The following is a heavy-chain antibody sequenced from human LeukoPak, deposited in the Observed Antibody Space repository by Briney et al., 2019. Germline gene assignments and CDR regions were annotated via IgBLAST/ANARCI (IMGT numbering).Heavy chain of an antibody. CDR3: ARGDLKSGSN. CDR2: VNHSGST. J-gene: IGHJ4*02. Sequence: SETLSLTCAVYGGSFSGYYWSWIRQPPGKGLEWIGEVNHSGSTNYNPSLKSRVTISVDTSKNQFSLKLSSVTAADTAVYYCARGDLKSGSNWGQGTLVTVSS. CDR1: GGSFSGYY. D-gene: IGHD3-3*01. V-gene: IGHV4-34*01.